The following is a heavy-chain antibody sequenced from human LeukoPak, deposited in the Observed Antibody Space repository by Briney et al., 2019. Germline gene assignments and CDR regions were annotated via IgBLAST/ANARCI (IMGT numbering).Heavy chain of an antibody. CDR3: ARWHLNGFDI. V-gene: IGHV4-4*07. J-gene: IGHJ3*02. Sequence: KPSQTLSLTCTVSGGSISGYSWTWIRQPAGKGLEWIGRLYISGSTNYNPSLKSRVTMSVDKSKNQFSLNLSSVTAADTAVYYCARWHLNGFDIWGQGTMVTVSS. CDR2: LYISGST. CDR1: GGSISGYS. D-gene: IGHD5-12*01.